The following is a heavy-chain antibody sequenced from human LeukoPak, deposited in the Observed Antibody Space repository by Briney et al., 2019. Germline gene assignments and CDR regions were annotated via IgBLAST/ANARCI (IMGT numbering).Heavy chain of an antibody. CDR1: GYTLTELS. V-gene: IGHV1-24*01. Sequence: ASVKVSCEVSGYTLTELSMHWVRQAPGKGLEWMGGFDPEDGETIYAQKFQGRVTMTEDTSTDTAYMELSSLRSEDTAVYYCATAHYHYYDSSGYYYSDDYWGQGTLVTVSS. J-gene: IGHJ4*02. CDR3: ATAHYHYYDSSGYYYSDDY. D-gene: IGHD3-22*01. CDR2: FDPEDGET.